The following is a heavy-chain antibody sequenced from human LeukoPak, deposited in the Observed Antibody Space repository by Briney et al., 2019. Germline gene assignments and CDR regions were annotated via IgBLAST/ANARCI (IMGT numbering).Heavy chain of an antibody. D-gene: IGHD6-13*01. J-gene: IGHJ5*02. Sequence: PSETLSLTCAVYGGSFSVYYWSWIRQPPGKGLEWIGEINHSGSTNYNPSLKSRVTISVDTSKNQFSLKLSSVTAADTAVYYCARTLGYSKGKNWFDPWGQGTLVTVSS. V-gene: IGHV4-34*01. CDR1: GGSFSVYY. CDR2: INHSGST. CDR3: ARTLGYSKGKNWFDP.